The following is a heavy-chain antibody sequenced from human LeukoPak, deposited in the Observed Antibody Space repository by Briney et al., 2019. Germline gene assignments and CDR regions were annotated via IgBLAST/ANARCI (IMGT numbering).Heavy chain of an antibody. Sequence: AGGSLRLSCAASGFTFSSYGMHWVRQAPGKGLEWVAVISYDGSNKYYADSVKGRFTISRDNSKNTLYLQMNSLRAEDTAVYYCAKARYCSSTSCSSQVQLNNWFDPWGQGTLVTVSS. CDR3: AKARYCSSTSCSSQVQLNNWFDP. CDR1: GFTFSSYG. J-gene: IGHJ5*02. V-gene: IGHV3-30*18. D-gene: IGHD2-2*01. CDR2: ISYDGSNK.